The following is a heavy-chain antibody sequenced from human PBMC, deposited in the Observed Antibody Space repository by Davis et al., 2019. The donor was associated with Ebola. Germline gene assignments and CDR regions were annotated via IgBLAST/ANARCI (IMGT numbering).Heavy chain of an antibody. CDR1: GFTFSGSA. D-gene: IGHD2-8*01. Sequence: GGSLRLSCAASGFTFSGSAMHWVRQASGKGLEWVGRIRSKANSYATAYAASVKGRFTISRDDSKNTAYLQMNSLKTEDTAVYYCTRDQDIYCTNGVCYTGGVYGMDVWGQGTTVTVSS. CDR3: TRDQDIYCTNGVCYTGGVYGMDV. J-gene: IGHJ6*02. V-gene: IGHV3-73*01. CDR2: IRSKANSYAT.